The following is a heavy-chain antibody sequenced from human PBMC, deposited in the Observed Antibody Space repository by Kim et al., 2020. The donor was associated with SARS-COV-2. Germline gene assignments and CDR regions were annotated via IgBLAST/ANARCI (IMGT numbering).Heavy chain of an antibody. CDR1: GGSISSYY. Sequence: SETLSLTCTVSGGSISSYYWSWIRQPPGKGLEWIGYIYYSGSTNYNPSLKSRVTTSVDTSKNQFSLKLSSVTAADTAVYYCAREIGYCSSTSCYHGMDVWGQGTTVTVSS. CDR3: AREIGYCSSTSCYHGMDV. D-gene: IGHD2-2*03. J-gene: IGHJ6*02. V-gene: IGHV4-59*13. CDR2: IYYSGST.